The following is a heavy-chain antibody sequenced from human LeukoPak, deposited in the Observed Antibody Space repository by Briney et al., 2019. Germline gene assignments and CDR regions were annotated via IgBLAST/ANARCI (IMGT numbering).Heavy chain of an antibody. D-gene: IGHD6-19*01. Sequence: PGGSLRLSCAASGFTFISYAMSWVRQAPGKGLEWVSAISGSGGSTYYADSVKGRFTISRDNSKNTLYLQMNSLRAEDTAVYYCARRSGIAVAGAFDYWGQGTLVTVSS. CDR2: ISGSGGST. CDR3: ARRSGIAVAGAFDY. V-gene: IGHV3-23*01. J-gene: IGHJ4*02. CDR1: GFTFISYA.